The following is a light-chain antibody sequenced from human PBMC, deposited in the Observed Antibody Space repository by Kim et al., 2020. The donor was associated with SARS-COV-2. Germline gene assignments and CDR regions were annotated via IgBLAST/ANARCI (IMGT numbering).Light chain of an antibody. CDR3: QQYNSYAYT. Sequence: DIQMTQSPSTLSASVGDRVTITCRASQSISSWLAWYQQEPGKAPKLLIYKASSLESGVPSRFSGSGSGTEFTLTISSLQLDDFATYYCQQYNSYAYTFGQGTKLEI. J-gene: IGKJ2*01. CDR1: QSISSW. CDR2: KAS. V-gene: IGKV1-5*03.